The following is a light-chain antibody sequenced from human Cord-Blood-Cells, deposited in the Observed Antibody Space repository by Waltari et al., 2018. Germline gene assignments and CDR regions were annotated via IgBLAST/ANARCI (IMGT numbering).Light chain of an antibody. Sequence: EIVMTQSPATLSVSPGERATLSCRASQSVSSNFAWYQQKPGQAPRLLIYGASTWATGIPARFSGSGSGTEFTLTISSLQSEDFAVYYCQQYNNWPPTFGQGTKVEIK. V-gene: IGKV3-15*01. CDR3: QQYNNWPPT. CDR1: QSVSSN. J-gene: IGKJ1*01. CDR2: GAS.